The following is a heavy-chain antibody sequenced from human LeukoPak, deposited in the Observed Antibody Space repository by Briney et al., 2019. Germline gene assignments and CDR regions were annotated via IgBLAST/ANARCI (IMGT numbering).Heavy chain of an antibody. Sequence: PSETLSLPCTVSGDSISSYYWSWLRQPPGKGLEWLGYIYTSGRINYIPSLRGRVTISIDTSKNQFSLKLSSVTAADSAVYYCARLTRLSTSPDRYYLDYWGQGTLVTVSS. CDR3: ARLTRLSTSPDRYYLDY. D-gene: IGHD6-6*01. V-gene: IGHV4-4*09. J-gene: IGHJ4*02. CDR1: GDSISSYY. CDR2: IYTSGRI.